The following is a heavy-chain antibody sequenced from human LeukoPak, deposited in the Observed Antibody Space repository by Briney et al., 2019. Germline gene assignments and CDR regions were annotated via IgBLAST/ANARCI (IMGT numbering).Heavy chain of an antibody. CDR1: GYSFTSYW. CDR2: IYPGDSDT. Sequence: GESLKISCKGSGYSFTSYWIGWVRQMPGKGLEWMGIIYPGDSDTRYSPSFQGQVTISADKSINTAYLQWSSLKASDTAMYYCVSPLGEGGEDPGGGVDYWGQGTLVTVPS. D-gene: IGHD3-16*01. J-gene: IGHJ4*02. CDR3: VSPLGEGGEDPGGGVDY. V-gene: IGHV5-51*01.